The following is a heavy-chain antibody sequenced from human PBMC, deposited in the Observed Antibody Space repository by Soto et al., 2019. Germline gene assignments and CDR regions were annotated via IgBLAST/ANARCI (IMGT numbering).Heavy chain of an antibody. V-gene: IGHV1-69*04. CDR2: IIPILGIA. J-gene: IGHJ5*02. Sequence: SVKVSCKASGYTFTSYAISWVRQAPGQGLEWMGRIIPILGIANYAQKFQGRVTITADKSTSTAYMELSSLRSEDTAVYYCASWVAETVAAAVNWFDPWGQGTLVTVSS. D-gene: IGHD6-13*01. CDR1: GYTFTSYA. CDR3: ASWVAETVAAAVNWFDP.